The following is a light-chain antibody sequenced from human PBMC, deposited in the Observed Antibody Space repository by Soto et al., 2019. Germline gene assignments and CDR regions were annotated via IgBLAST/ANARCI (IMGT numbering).Light chain of an antibody. CDR3: QQLNSFPIT. CDR2: DAS. CDR1: QSISSW. V-gene: IGKV1-5*01. J-gene: IGKJ5*01. Sequence: DIQMTQSPSSLSASVGDRVTITWRASQSISSWLAWYQQKPGKAPKLLIYDASSLESGVPSRFSGSGSGTEFTLTITSLQPEEFATYYCQQLNSFPITFGQGTRLEIK.